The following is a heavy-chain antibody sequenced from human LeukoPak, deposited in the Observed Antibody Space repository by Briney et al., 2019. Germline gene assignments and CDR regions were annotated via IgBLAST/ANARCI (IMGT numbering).Heavy chain of an antibody. V-gene: IGHV3-21*01. CDR1: GITFSSYT. CDR2: ISTSSSYI. CDR3: ARTYGDYVGSFEY. Sequence: PGGSLRLSCAASGITFSSYTMNWVRQAPGEGLEWVSSISTSSSYIYYADSVKGRFTISRDNAKNSLYLQMNSLRAEDTAVYYCARTYGDYVGSFEYWGQGTLVTVSS. D-gene: IGHD4-17*01. J-gene: IGHJ4*02.